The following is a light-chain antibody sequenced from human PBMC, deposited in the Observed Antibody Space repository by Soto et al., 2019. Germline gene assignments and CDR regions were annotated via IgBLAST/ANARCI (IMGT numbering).Light chain of an antibody. V-gene: IGKV1-39*01. Sequence: DIQMTQSPSSLSASVGDRVTITCRASQSISTYLNWYQQKPGKAPKVLIYAASSLQSGVPSRFGGSGPGTDFTLSISSLQPEDFATYYCHQSYFTPWTFGQGTKVEIK. CDR1: QSISTY. CDR3: HQSYFTPWT. J-gene: IGKJ1*01. CDR2: AAS.